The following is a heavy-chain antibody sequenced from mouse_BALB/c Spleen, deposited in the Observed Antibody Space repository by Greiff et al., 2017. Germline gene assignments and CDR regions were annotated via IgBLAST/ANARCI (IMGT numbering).Heavy chain of an antibody. J-gene: IGHJ4*01. D-gene: IGHD1-1*01. CDR1: GYTFTSYW. CDR3: ASAPLRHAMDY. CDR2: INPSNGRT. V-gene: IGHV1S81*02. Sequence: VQLQQPGAELVKPGASVKLSCKASGYTFTSYWMHWVKQRPGQGLEWIGEINPSNGRTNYNEKFKSKATLTVDKSSSTAYMQLSSLTSEDSAVYYCASAPLRHAMDYRGQGTSVTVSS.